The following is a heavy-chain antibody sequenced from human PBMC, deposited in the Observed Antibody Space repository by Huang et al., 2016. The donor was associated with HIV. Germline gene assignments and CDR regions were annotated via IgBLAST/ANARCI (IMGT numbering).Heavy chain of an antibody. CDR1: GFTFSSHA. CDR3: ARAKDSWDAYDI. Sequence: QVQLVESGGGVVQPGRSLRLSCAASGFTFSSHAMHWVRQAPGKGLEWVAVISKDGSNKYNADSVKGRFTFSRDNSKNTLYLQMNSLRAEDTAVFYCARAKDSWDAYDIWGQGTMVTVSS. CDR2: ISKDGSNK. J-gene: IGHJ3*02. V-gene: IGHV3-30-3*01.